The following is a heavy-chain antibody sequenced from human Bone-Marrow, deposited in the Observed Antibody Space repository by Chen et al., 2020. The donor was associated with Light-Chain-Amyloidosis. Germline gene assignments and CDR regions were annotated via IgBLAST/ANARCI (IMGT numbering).Heavy chain of an antibody. V-gene: IGHV5-51*01. CDR3: ARRRDGYNFDY. CDR2: IYPDDSDA. J-gene: IGHJ4*02. D-gene: IGHD5-12*01. Sequence: EVPLEQSGPEVKKPGESLKLSCKGSGYTFPNYWIGWVRQMPGKGLEWMGVIYPDDSDARYSPSFEGQVTISADKSITTAYLQWRSLKASDTAMYYCARRRDGYNFDYWGQGTLVTVSS. CDR1: GYTFPNYW.